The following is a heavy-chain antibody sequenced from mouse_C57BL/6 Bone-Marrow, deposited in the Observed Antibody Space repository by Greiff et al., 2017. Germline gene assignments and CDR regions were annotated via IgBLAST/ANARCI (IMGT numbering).Heavy chain of an antibody. J-gene: IGHJ4*01. CDR3: ARLLLWAMDY. V-gene: IGHV1-54*01. Sequence: QVQLQQSGAELVRPGTSVKVSCKASGYAFTNYLIEWVKQRPGQGLEWIGVINPGSGGTNYTEKFKGKATLTADKSSSTAYMQLSSLTSEDSSGYFCARLLLWAMDYWGQGTSVSVSS. CDR2: INPGSGGT. D-gene: IGHD2-1*01. CDR1: GYAFTNYL.